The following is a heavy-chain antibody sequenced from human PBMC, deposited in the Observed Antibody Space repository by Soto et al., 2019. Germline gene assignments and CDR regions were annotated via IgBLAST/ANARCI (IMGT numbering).Heavy chain of an antibody. Sequence: GASVKVSCKASGYTFTSYDINWVRQATGQGLEWMGWMNPNSGNTGYAQKFQGRVTITKDTSKNQVVLTMTNMDPVDTATYYCAHSNPYDILSQFDYWGQGTLVTVSS. J-gene: IGHJ4*02. CDR1: GYTFTSYD. D-gene: IGHD3-9*01. CDR3: AHSNPYDILSQFDY. V-gene: IGHV1-8*01. CDR2: MNPNSGNT.